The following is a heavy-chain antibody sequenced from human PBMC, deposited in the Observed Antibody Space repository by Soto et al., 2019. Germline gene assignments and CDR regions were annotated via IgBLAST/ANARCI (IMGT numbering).Heavy chain of an antibody. J-gene: IGHJ4*02. D-gene: IGHD3-22*01. Sequence: GGSLRLSCAASGFTFSSYIMNWVRQAPGKGLEWVSSISSSSIYIYYADSVKGRFTISRDNAKNSLYLQMNSLRAEDTAVYYCARAYYYDSSGYIQWGQGTLVTVSS. CDR3: ARAYYYDSSGYIQ. CDR1: GFTFSSYI. CDR2: ISSSSIYI. V-gene: IGHV3-21*01.